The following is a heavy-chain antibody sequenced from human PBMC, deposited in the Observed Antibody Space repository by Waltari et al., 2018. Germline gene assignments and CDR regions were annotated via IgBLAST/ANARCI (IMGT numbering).Heavy chain of an antibody. J-gene: IGHJ3*02. CDR1: GFTVSSNY. CDR3: ASGSYYYGSGSYLAFDI. CDR2: IYSGGST. Sequence: EVQLVESGGGLIQPGGSLRLSCAASGFTVSSNYMSWVRQAPGKGLEWVSVIYSGGSTYSADSVKGRFTISRDNSKNTLYLQMNSLRAEDTAVYYCASGSYYYGSGSYLAFDIWGQGTMVTVSS. V-gene: IGHV3-53*01. D-gene: IGHD3-10*01.